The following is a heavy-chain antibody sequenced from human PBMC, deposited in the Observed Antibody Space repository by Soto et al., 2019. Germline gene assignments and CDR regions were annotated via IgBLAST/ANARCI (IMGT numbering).Heavy chain of an antibody. CDR3: AKERFVYDFGIVPAATLIGLAV. CDR2: ISGGGTST. CDR1: GFTFDSYA. J-gene: IGHJ6*02. V-gene: IGHV3-23*01. Sequence: SLRLSSVASGFTFDSYAMNWIRQAPGNWLEWVSVISGGGTSTYYADSVKGRFTVSRDNYKDTMYLQMNSLSAEDTGVYYCAKERFVYDFGIVPAATLIGLAVWAQGTSVTVSS. D-gene: IGHD2-2*01.